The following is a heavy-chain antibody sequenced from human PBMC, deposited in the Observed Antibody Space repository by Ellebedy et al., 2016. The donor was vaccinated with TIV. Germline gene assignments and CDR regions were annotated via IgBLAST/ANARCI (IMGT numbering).Heavy chain of an antibody. V-gene: IGHV3-30*18. CDR3: AKSRGPLHIVTMSDGMDV. D-gene: IGHD2-21*01. CDR1: GFRFNDYD. J-gene: IGHJ6*02. Sequence: PGGSLRLSCVASGFRFNDYDIHWVRQAPGKGLEWVAVVSYDGSSKYYSDSVKGRFTISIDNSKNTIYVQINSLRDEDTAIYYCAKSRGPLHIVTMSDGMDVWGRGTTVIVSS. CDR2: VSYDGSSK.